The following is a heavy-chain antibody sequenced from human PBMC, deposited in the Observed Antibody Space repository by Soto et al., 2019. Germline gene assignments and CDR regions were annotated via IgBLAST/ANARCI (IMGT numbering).Heavy chain of an antibody. Sequence: QVQLVQSGAEVKKPGASVKVSCKASGYTFTSYGISWVRQAPGQGLEWMGWISAYNGNTNYAQKLQGRVTMTTDTSTSTAYMELRSLRSDDTAVYYSARDGALGENSYYYGMDVWGQGTTVTVSS. CDR2: ISAYNGNT. V-gene: IGHV1-18*01. J-gene: IGHJ6*02. D-gene: IGHD3-16*01. CDR1: GYTFTSYG. CDR3: ARDGALGENSYYYGMDV.